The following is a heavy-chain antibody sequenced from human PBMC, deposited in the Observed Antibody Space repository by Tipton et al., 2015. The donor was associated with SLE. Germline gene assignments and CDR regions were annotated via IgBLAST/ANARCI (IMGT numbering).Heavy chain of an antibody. Sequence: GSLRLSCAASGFTFSRYAMNWVRQAPGKGLEWVANINQDGSEIFYVDSVKGRFTIFRDNAKDTVYLQMNSLRAEDTALYYCAREPSTGALDYWGQGNLVTVSS. V-gene: IGHV3-7*01. D-gene: IGHD1-14*01. CDR1: GFTFSRYA. CDR2: INQDGSEI. CDR3: AREPSTGALDY. J-gene: IGHJ4*02.